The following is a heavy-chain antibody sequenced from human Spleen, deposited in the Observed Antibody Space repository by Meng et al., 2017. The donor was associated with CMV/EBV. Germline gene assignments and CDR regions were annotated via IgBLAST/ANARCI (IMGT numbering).Heavy chain of an antibody. CDR3: AKDLAVAGVDY. J-gene: IGHJ4*02. Sequence: VEVVESGGGVVQPGRSLRLSCAASGFTFSSYAMSWVRQAPGKGLEWVSAISGSGGSTYYADSVKGRFTISRDNSKNTLYLQMNSLRAEDTAVYYCAKDLAVAGVDYWGQGTLVTVSS. V-gene: IGHV3-23*04. CDR2: ISGSGGST. CDR1: GFTFSSYA. D-gene: IGHD6-19*01.